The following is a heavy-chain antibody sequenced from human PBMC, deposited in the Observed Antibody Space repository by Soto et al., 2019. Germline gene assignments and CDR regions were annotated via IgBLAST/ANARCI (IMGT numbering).Heavy chain of an antibody. Sequence: ASVKVSCKASGYTFTGYYMHWVRQAPGQGLEWMGWINPNSGGTNYAQKFQGWVTMTRDTSISTAYMEVSRLRSDDTAVYYCARQELLSTIDAFDIWGQGTMVTV. CDR3: ARQELLSTIDAFDI. D-gene: IGHD2-15*01. CDR1: GYTFTGYY. J-gene: IGHJ3*02. CDR2: INPNSGGT. V-gene: IGHV1-2*04.